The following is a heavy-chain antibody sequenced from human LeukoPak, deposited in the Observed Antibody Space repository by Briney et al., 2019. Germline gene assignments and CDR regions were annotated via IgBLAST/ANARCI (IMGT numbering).Heavy chain of an antibody. CDR3: ARDRPLLHLAARLVGGAFDI. V-gene: IGHV3-21*01. Sequence: PGGSLRLSCAAAGFTFSSYSMNWVRQAPGKGLEWVSSISSSSSYIYYADSVKGRFTISRDNAKNSLYLQMNSLRAEDTAVYYCARDRPLLHLAARLVGGAFDIWGQGTMVTVSS. D-gene: IGHD6-6*01. J-gene: IGHJ3*02. CDR2: ISSSSSYI. CDR1: GFTFSSYS.